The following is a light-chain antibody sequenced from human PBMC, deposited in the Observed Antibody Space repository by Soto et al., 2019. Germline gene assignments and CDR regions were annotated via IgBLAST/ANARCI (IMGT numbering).Light chain of an antibody. CDR2: KAS. Sequence: EIRMIQSPCTMSGTLEGRVTITCLACQTISSWLAWYQQKPGKAPKLLIYKASTLKGGVPSRFSGSGSGTEFTLTISTLQPDDIAPYYCQDSTSYSEGFAQGTKVDI. V-gene: IGKV1-5*03. J-gene: IGKJ1*01. CDR1: QTISSW. CDR3: QDSTSYSEG.